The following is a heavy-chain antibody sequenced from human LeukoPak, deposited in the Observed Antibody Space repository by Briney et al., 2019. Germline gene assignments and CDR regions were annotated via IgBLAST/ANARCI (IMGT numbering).Heavy chain of an antibody. D-gene: IGHD2-2*01. CDR2: IIPILGIA. CDR3: ARDASSTSPGLFDY. Sequence: SVKVSCKASGGTFSSYAISWVRQAPGQGLEWMGRIIPILGIANYAQKFQGRVTITADKSTSTAYMELSSLRSEDTAVYYCARDASSTSPGLFDYWGQGALVTVSS. V-gene: IGHV1-69*04. CDR1: GGTFSSYA. J-gene: IGHJ4*02.